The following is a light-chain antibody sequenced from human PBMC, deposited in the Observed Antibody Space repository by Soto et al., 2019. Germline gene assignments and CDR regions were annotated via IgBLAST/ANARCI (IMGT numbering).Light chain of an antibody. J-gene: IGKJ3*01. V-gene: IGKV1-39*01. Sequence: DIQMTQSPSSLSASVGDRVTITCRASQSISTYLTWYQQKPRKAPKLLIYGASRLQSGVPSRFSGSGSGTNFTLTIGNLQPEDFATYYCQQSYSTPRSTFGPGTKVDIK. CDR3: QQSYSTPRST. CDR1: QSISTY. CDR2: GAS.